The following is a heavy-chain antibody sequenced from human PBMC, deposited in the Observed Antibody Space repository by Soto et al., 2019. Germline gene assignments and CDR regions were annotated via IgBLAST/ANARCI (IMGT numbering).Heavy chain of an antibody. V-gene: IGHV3-21*01. D-gene: IGHD3-3*01. CDR3: ARGTSTIFGVVL. Sequence: GGSLRLSCAASGFTFSSYSMNWVRQAPGKGLEWVSSISSSSSYIYYADSVKGRFTISRDNAENSLYLQMNSLRAEDTAVYYCARGTSTIFGVVLWGQGTMVTVSS. CDR2: ISSSSSYI. J-gene: IGHJ3*01. CDR1: GFTFSSYS.